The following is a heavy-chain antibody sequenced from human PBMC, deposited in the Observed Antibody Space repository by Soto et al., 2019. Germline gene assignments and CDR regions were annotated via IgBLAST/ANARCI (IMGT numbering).Heavy chain of an antibody. CDR1: GASVSSGSYH. CDR3: ARGSDGDSVGFSYYAMDV. V-gene: IGHV4-61*01. J-gene: IGHJ6*02. Sequence: QVQLQESGPGLVKPSETLSLSCTVSGASVSSGSYHWSWIRQPPGKGLEWIGFVYYCGSTNYNPSLKSRVTISLDTAKNQFSLKLNSVTAADTAVYHCARGSDGDSVGFSYYAMDVWGQGTTVTVSS. CDR2: VYYCGST. D-gene: IGHD4-17*01.